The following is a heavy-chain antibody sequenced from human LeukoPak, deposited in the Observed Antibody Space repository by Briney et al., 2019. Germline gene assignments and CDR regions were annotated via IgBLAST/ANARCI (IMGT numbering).Heavy chain of an antibody. D-gene: IGHD6-13*01. CDR3: ARMLPRIAAAGTNWFDP. CDR2: INGDNGNT. V-gene: IGHV1-3*01. CDR1: GYTFTSYA. J-gene: IGHJ5*02. Sequence: ASVKVSCKTSGYTFTSYAMHWVRQAPGQRLEWMGCINGDNGNTQYSQKFQGRVTITRDTSASTAYMELSSLRSEDTAVYYCARMLPRIAAAGTNWFDPWGQGTLVTVSS.